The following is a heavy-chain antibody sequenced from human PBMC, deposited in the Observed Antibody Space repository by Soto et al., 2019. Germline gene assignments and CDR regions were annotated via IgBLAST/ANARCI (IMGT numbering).Heavy chain of an antibody. CDR3: ARRAV. J-gene: IGHJ6*02. V-gene: IGHV3-48*01. CDR1: GFTCSSYS. Sequence: EVQLVESGGGLVQPGGSLRLSCAASGFTCSSYSMNWVRQAPGQGLEWVSYIRTSSSTVYDADSVKGRFTISRDNAKNSLYLHMNSLRVEDTAVYYCARRAVWGQGTTVTVS. CDR2: IRTSSSTV.